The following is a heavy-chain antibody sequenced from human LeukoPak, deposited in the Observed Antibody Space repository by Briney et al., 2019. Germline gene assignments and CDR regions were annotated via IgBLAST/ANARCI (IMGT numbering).Heavy chain of an antibody. CDR1: GFTVSSNY. CDR2: IYSGGST. Sequence: GGSLRLSFAASGFTVSSNYMSWVRQAPGKGLEWVSVIYSGGSTYYADSVKGRFNISRDNYKNTLYLQMNSLRAEDTAVYYCGRDRGYCSGGSCYTNWFDPGGQGTLVTVSS. V-gene: IGHV3-53*01. D-gene: IGHD2-15*01. CDR3: GRDRGYCSGGSCYTNWFDP. J-gene: IGHJ5*02.